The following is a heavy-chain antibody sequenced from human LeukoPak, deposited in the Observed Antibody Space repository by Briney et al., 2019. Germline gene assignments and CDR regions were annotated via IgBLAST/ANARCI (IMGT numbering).Heavy chain of an antibody. CDR3: ARDGGDYGMDV. V-gene: IGHV3-30*19. D-gene: IGHD3-16*01. J-gene: IGHJ6*02. Sequence: GGSLRLSCATSGFTFSNYGMHWVRQAPGKGLEWVAVISYDGSNKYYADSVKGRFTISRDNSKNTLYLQMNSLRAEDTAVYYCARDGGDYGMDVWGQGTTVTVSS. CDR2: ISYDGSNK. CDR1: GFTFSNYG.